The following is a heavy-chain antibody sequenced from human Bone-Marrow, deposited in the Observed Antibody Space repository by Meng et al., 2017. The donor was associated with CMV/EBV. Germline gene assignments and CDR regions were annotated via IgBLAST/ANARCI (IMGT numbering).Heavy chain of an antibody. Sequence: ASVKVSCKASGYTFTSYDINWVRQATGQGLEWMGWMNPNSGNTGYAQKFQGRVTMTRNTSISTAYMELSSLRSEDTAVYYCASSLNCSSTSCYPWENYYYYGMDVWGQGTTVTVSS. CDR3: ASSLNCSSTSCYPWENYYYYGMDV. V-gene: IGHV1-8*01. CDR2: MNPNSGNT. D-gene: IGHD2-2*01. CDR1: GYTFTSYD. J-gene: IGHJ6*02.